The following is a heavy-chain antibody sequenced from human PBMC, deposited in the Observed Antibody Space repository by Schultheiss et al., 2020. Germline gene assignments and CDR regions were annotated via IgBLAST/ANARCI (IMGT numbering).Heavy chain of an antibody. CDR3: ARAWVVVVITTIDY. V-gene: IGHV3-48*03. CDR2: VSHTGSTI. J-gene: IGHJ4*02. Sequence: WGSLRLSCAASGFTFSSYEMNWVRQAPGKGLEWISYVSHTGSTIYYADSVKGRFTISRDNAKNSLYLQMNSLRAEDTAVYYCARAWVVVVITTIDYWGQGTMVTVSS. D-gene: IGHD3-22*01. CDR1: GFTFSSYE.